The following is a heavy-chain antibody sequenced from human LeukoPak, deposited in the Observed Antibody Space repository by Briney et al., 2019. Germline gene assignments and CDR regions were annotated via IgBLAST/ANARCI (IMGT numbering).Heavy chain of an antibody. CDR2: IYASGSI. J-gene: IGHJ4*02. V-gene: IGHV4-4*07. Sequence: SETLSLTCTVSGGSISSHYWSWIRQPPGKGLEWIGRIYASGSINYNPSLKSRVTMSVDTSKNQFSLQLSSVTAADTAIYYCARDGASGWYYFDYWGQGTLVTVSS. CDR1: GGSISSHY. CDR3: ARDGASGWYYFDY. D-gene: IGHD6-19*01.